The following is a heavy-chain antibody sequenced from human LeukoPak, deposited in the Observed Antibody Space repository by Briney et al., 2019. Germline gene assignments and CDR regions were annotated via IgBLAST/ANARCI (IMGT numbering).Heavy chain of an antibody. D-gene: IGHD6-19*01. V-gene: IGHV4-34*01. CDR3: ARGRRSSGWYIPTYYYYYGMDV. CDR2: INHSGST. J-gene: IGHJ6*02. CDR1: GGPFSGYY. Sequence: SETLSLTCAVYGGPFSGYYWSWIRQPPGKGLEWIGEINHSGSTNYNPSLKSRVTISVDTSKNQFSLKLSSVTAADTAVYYCARGRRSSGWYIPTYYYYYGMDVWGQGTTVTVSS.